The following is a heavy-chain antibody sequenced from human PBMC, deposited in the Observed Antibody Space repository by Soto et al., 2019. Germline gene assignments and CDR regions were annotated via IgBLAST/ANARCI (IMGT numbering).Heavy chain of an antibody. V-gene: IGHV4-59*06. D-gene: IGHD2-21*02. CDR2: IYYSGST. CDR1: GGSISSYY. Sequence: SETLSLTCTVSGGSISSYYWSWIRQHPGKGLEWIGYIYYSGSTYYNPSLKSRVTISVDTSKNQFSLKLSSVTAADTAVYYCAREGDVPYYYYGMDVWGQGTTVT. J-gene: IGHJ6*02. CDR3: AREGDVPYYYYGMDV.